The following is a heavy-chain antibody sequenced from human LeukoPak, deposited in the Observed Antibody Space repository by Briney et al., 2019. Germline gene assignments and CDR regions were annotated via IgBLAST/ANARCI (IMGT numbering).Heavy chain of an antibody. V-gene: IGHV4-59*01. CDR2: IYYTWST. CDR1: GGSISSYY. J-gene: IGHJ4*02. CDR3: ARAFSSGWYPYSIGGLWFDY. D-gene: IGHD6-19*01. Sequence: SETLSLTCTVSGGSISSYYLSWIRQPPGKGLEWIWNIYYTWSTNYNPSLKSRVTISVDTSKNQFSLKLNSVTAADTAVYYCARAFSSGWYPYSIGGLWFDYWGQGTLVTVSS.